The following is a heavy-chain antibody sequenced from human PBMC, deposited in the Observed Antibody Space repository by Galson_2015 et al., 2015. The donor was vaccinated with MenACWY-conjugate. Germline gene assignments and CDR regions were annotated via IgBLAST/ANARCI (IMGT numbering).Heavy chain of an antibody. J-gene: IGHJ6*03. CDR2: IIPIFGTA. V-gene: IGHV1-69*06. D-gene: IGHD4-17*01. CDR1: GGTFSSYA. CDR3: ARNLGDGDYLYYYYMDV. Sequence: SVKVSCKASGGTFSSYAISWVRQAPGQGLEWMGGIIPIFGTANYAQKFQGRVTITADKSTSTAYVELSSLRSEDTAVYYCARNLGDGDYLYYYYMDVWGKGTTVTVSS.